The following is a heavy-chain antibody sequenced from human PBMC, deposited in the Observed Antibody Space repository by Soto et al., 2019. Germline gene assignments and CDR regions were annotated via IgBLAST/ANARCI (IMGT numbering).Heavy chain of an antibody. V-gene: IGHV3-23*01. J-gene: IGHJ4*02. CDR3: AKASPRLSPFGIVIMPVAS. D-gene: IGHD1-26*01. CDR2: IGSWGIDI. Sequence: EVQLLESGGGLVEPGGSLRLSCAASGFTFSDYAMSWVRQAPGKGLEWVSSIGSWGIDIYYADSVKGRFTISRDNSKNTLFLRMNSLRAEDTAVYYCAKASPRLSPFGIVIMPVASWGQGTLLTVSS. CDR1: GFTFSDYA.